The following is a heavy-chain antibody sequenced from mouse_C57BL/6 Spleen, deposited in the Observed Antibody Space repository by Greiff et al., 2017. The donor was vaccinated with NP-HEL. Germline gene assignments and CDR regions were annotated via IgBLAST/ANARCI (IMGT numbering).Heavy chain of an antibody. Sequence: EVKLMESGGGLVKPGGSLKLSCAASGFTFSSYTMSWVRQTPEKRLEWVATISGGGGNTYYPDSVKGRFTISRDNAKNTLYLQMSSLRSEDTALYYCAREGYDDGWYFDVWGTGTTVTVSS. CDR1: GFTFSSYT. CDR3: AREGYDDGWYFDV. CDR2: ISGGGGNT. J-gene: IGHJ1*03. D-gene: IGHD2-2*01. V-gene: IGHV5-9*01.